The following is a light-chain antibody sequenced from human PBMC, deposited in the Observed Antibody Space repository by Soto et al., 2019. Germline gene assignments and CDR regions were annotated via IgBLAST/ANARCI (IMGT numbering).Light chain of an antibody. CDR1: SSDIGDYNF. Sequence: QSALTQPASVSGSPGQSITISCTGSSSDIGDYNFVSWYQQHPGKAPRRLIYEVTLRASGVSNRFSGSKSGNTASLTISGLQAEDEAHYYCSSYTTSSTRVFGTGTKLTVL. CDR2: EVT. J-gene: IGLJ1*01. V-gene: IGLV2-14*01. CDR3: SSYTTSSTRV.